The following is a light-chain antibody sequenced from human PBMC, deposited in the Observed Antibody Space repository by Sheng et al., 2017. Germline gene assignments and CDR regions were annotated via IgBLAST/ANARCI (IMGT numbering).Light chain of an antibody. CDR2: KAS. CDR3: QQFIISPWT. Sequence: DIQMTQSPSTLSAIVGDRVTITCRASENINTWLAWYQQKPGIAPKLLIYKASTLESGVPSRFSGSGSGTEFTLTISSLQPEDFATYYCQQFIISPWTFGQGTKVEIK. J-gene: IGKJ1*01. CDR1: ENINTW. V-gene: IGKV1-5*03.